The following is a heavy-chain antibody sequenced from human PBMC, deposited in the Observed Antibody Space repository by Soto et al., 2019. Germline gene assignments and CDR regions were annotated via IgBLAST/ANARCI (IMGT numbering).Heavy chain of an antibody. CDR1: GGSISSSSYY. V-gene: IGHV4-39*01. J-gene: IGHJ4*02. D-gene: IGHD3-22*01. CDR2: IYYSGST. Sequence: SETLSLTCTVSGGSISSSSYYWGWIRQPPGKGLEWIGSIYYSGSTYYNPSLKGRVTISVDTSKNQFSLKLSSVTAADTAVYYCARHYYDSSGYSGLWGQGTLVTVSS. CDR3: ARHYYDSSGYSGL.